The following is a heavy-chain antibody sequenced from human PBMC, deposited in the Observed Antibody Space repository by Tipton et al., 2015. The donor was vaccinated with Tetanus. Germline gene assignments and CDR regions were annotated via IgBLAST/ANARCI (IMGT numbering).Heavy chain of an antibody. J-gene: IGHJ6*02. V-gene: IGHV1-2*02. Sequence: QLVQSGAEVKKPGDSVKVYCKASGYTFTGYYIYWVRQVPGQGLEWMGWIDPNSGGTVYAQKFQGRVTMTRDTSISTAYLELSSLRADDTSFYYCARDMGDYIYYGIDGWGPGTTVAVS. CDR2: IDPNSGGT. D-gene: IGHD2-21*01. CDR3: ARDMGDYIYYGIDG. CDR1: GYTFTGYY.